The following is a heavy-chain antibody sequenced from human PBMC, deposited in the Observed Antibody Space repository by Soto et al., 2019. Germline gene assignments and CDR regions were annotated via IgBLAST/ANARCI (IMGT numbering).Heavy chain of an antibody. V-gene: IGHV3-21*01. J-gene: IGHJ6*02. CDR3: ARVVPPESVAARLPSCYYYGMDV. D-gene: IGHD6-6*01. CDR2: ISSSSSYI. Sequence: PVGSLRLSCAASGFTFSSYSMNWVRQAPGKGLEWVSSISSSSSYIYYADSVKGRFTISRDNAKNSLYLQMNSLRAEDTAVYYCARVVPPESVAARLPSCYYYGMDVWGQGTTVTVSS. CDR1: GFTFSSYS.